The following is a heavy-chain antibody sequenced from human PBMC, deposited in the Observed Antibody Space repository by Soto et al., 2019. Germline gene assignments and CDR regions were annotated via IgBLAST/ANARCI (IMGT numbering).Heavy chain of an antibody. CDR1: GFSFRSYG. V-gene: IGHV3-33*03. Sequence: GGSLRLSCGASGFSFRSYGMHWGRQAPGKGLDWVAVIWYDGSNKYYAESVKGRFTISRDNSKNTLYVQMNSLTVEDTAVYYCARAQYTGSYFDAWDVWGQGTMVTVSS. CDR3: ARAQYTGSYFDAWDV. CDR2: IWYDGSNK. J-gene: IGHJ3*01. D-gene: IGHD1-26*01.